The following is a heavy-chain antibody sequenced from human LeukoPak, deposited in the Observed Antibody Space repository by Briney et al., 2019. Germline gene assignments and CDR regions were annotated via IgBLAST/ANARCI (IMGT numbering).Heavy chain of an antibody. CDR3: ARGRVAGN. CDR2: IYTRGNT. V-gene: IGHV4-4*07. CDR1: GGSISNYY. Sequence: SETLSLTCTVSGGSISNYYWSWIRQPAGKGLEWIGRIYTRGNTNCNPSLKSRVTMSVDTPKNEVSLKLTSVTAADTAVYYCARGRVAGNWGQGTLVTVSS. D-gene: IGHD6-19*01. J-gene: IGHJ4*02.